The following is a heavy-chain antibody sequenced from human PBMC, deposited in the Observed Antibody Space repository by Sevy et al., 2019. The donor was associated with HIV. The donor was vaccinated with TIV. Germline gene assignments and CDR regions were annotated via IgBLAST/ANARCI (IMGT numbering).Heavy chain of an antibody. D-gene: IGHD5-12*01. Sequence: SETLSLTCTVSGGSITTYYWSWIRQPPGKGLEWIGYIHYSGRTNYNPSLKSRLTISVDTSTNQFSLKLTSVTAADTAMYYCAREATGAFDYWGQGTLVTVSS. CDR2: IHYSGRT. CDR3: AREATGAFDY. V-gene: IGHV4-59*01. J-gene: IGHJ4*02. CDR1: GGSITTYY.